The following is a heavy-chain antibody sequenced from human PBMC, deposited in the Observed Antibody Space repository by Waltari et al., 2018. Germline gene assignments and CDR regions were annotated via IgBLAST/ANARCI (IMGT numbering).Heavy chain of an antibody. CDR2: IYSGGST. Sequence: EVQLLESGGGLVQPGGSLRLSCAASGFTFSSYAMSWVRPAPGKGFGWGSVIYSGGSTYYADSVKGRFTISRDNSKNTLYLQMNSLRAEDTAVYYCAKEGFTAMSPLDYWGQGTLVTVSS. V-gene: IGHV3-23*03. D-gene: IGHD5-18*01. J-gene: IGHJ4*02. CDR1: GFTFSSYA. CDR3: AKEGFTAMSPLDY.